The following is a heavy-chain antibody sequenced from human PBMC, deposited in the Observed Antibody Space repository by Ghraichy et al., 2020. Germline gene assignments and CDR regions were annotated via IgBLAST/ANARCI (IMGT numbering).Heavy chain of an antibody. V-gene: IGHV3-21*01. CDR3: ARDMQPDYSSSWYRDLLYYYYYMDV. CDR2: ISSSTNNR. J-gene: IGHJ6*03. Sequence: GESLNISCAASGFSFSDYSMNWIRQAPVRGLECVSSISSSTNNRYYAGSVRGRFTISRDNAKNSLYLQMNSLRAEDTAVYYCARDMQPDYSSSWYRDLLYYYYYMDVGGKGTTVTVSS. CDR1: GFSFSDYS. D-gene: IGHD6-13*01.